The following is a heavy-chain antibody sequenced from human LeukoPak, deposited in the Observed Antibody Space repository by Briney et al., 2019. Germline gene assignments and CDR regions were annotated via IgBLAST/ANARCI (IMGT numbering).Heavy chain of an antibody. CDR2: IRYDGNDH. Sequence: RGSLRLSCAGSGFTFSRYGMHWVRQAPGKGLEWVALIRYDGNDHWYGDSAKGRFTISRDNSKDTVYLQMDSLRDVDTAVYYCARWGIVGHDAFDLWGQGTMVTVSS. V-gene: IGHV3-33*01. J-gene: IGHJ3*01. CDR1: GFTFSRYG. D-gene: IGHD1-26*01. CDR3: ARWGIVGHDAFDL.